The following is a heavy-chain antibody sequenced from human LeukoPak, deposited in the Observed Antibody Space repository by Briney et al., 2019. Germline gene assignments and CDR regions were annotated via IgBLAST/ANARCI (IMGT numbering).Heavy chain of an antibody. D-gene: IGHD6-13*01. CDR1: GFTFSSYE. Sequence: GGSLRLSCAASGFTFSSYEMNWVRQAPGKGLEWVSYISSSGSTIYYADSVKGRFTISRDNAKNSLYLQMNSLRAEDTAVYYCARDPLGSSYFDYWGQGTLVTVSS. J-gene: IGHJ4*02. CDR2: ISSSGSTI. CDR3: ARDPLGSSYFDY. V-gene: IGHV3-48*03.